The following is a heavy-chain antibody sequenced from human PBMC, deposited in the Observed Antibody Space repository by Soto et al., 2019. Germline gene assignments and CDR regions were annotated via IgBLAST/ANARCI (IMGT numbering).Heavy chain of an antibody. V-gene: IGHV1-69*01. Sequence: QVKLVQSGAEVQKPGSSVKLSCKASGGTFGNSAISWVRQDPGQGLEWMGGIIPVFGTVNYAQKFEGRVTTTADESTSTVFMERSRLTSEDTAVYYCAKVMAAAGYDSWGRGTLVTVSS. D-gene: IGHD3-16*01. CDR3: AKVMAAAGYDS. CDR2: IIPVFGTV. CDR1: GGTFGNSA. J-gene: IGHJ4*02.